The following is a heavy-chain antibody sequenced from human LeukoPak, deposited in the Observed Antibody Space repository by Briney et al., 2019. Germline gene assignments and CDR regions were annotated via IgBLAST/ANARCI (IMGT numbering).Heavy chain of an antibody. D-gene: IGHD5-24*01. Sequence: PSETLSLTCTVSGSITSYYWSWIRLPPGKGLQWIGYVYYPGNTNYNPSLKSRATMSVDMSKNHVSLRLTSVTAADTAVYFCARAPRDAYNPLDFWGQGTLVTVSS. CDR3: ARAPRDAYNPLDF. CDR2: VYYPGNT. V-gene: IGHV4-59*01. CDR1: GSITSYY. J-gene: IGHJ4*02.